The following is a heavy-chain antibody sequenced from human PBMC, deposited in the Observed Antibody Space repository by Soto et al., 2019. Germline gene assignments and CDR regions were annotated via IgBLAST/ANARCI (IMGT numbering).Heavy chain of an antibody. CDR1: GYTFTSYN. V-gene: IGHV1-46*01. CDR3: ARVGYSSTGTTFHYHGLDV. J-gene: IGHJ6*02. Sequence: ASVKVSCKASGYTFTSYNMHWVRQAPGQGLEWVGIINPSGGSTNYAQKFQGRVAMTRDTSTSTVYMELSSLRSEDTAMYYCARVGYSSTGTTFHYHGLDVWGQGTTVTVSS. CDR2: INPSGGST. D-gene: IGHD3-22*01.